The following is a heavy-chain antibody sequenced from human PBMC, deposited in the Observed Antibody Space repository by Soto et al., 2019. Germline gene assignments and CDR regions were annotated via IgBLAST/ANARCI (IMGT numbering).Heavy chain of an antibody. CDR3: AREGYSSSWYAWCAFDI. CDR2: IYYSGST. Sequence: QVQLQESGPGLVKPSETLSLTCTVSGGSISSYYWSWIRQPPGKGLEWTGYIYYSGSTNYNPSLKSLVTISVDTSKNQFSLQLSSVTAADTAVYYCAREGYSSSWYAWCAFDIWGQGAMVTVSS. V-gene: IGHV4-59*01. J-gene: IGHJ3*02. D-gene: IGHD6-13*01. CDR1: GGSISSYY.